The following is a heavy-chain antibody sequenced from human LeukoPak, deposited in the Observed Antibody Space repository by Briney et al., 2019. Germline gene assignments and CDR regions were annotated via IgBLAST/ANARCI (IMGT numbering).Heavy chain of an antibody. CDR1: GGSICSSSYY. CDR2: IYYSGST. J-gene: IGHJ4*02. D-gene: IGHD6-13*01. Sequence: SETLSLTCTVSGGSICSSSYYWGWIRQPPGKGLERIGSIYYSGSTYYNPSLKSRVTISVDTSKNQFSLKLSSVTAADTAVYYCARQGYSSSWYAYWGQGTLVTVSS. CDR3: ARQGYSSSWYAY. V-gene: IGHV4-39*01.